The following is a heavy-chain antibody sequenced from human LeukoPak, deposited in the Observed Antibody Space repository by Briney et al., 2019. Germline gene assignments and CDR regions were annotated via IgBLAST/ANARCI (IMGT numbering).Heavy chain of an antibody. Sequence: PSETLSLTCTVSGGSISSYYWSWIRQPPGKGLEWIGYIYYSGSTNYNPSLKSRVTISVDTSKNQFSLKLSSVTAADTAVYYCAREARTGTRFDPWGQGTLVTVSS. D-gene: IGHD1-1*01. CDR3: AREARTGTRFDP. CDR2: IYYSGST. V-gene: IGHV4-59*01. J-gene: IGHJ5*02. CDR1: GGSISSYY.